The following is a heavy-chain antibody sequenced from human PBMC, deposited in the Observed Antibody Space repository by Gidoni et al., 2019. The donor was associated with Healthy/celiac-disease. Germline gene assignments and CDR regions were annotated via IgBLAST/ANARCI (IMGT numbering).Heavy chain of an antibody. CDR2: IIPIFGTA. CDR1: GGTFSSYA. CDR3: ARDYRDYYYDSSGYYSLDY. D-gene: IGHD3-22*01. J-gene: IGHJ4*02. Sequence: QVQLVQSGAAVKKPGSSVKVSCKASGGTFSSYAISWVRQAPGQGLEWMGGIIPIFGTANYAQKFQGRVTITADESTSTAYMELSSLRSEDTAVYYCARDYRDYYYDSSGYYSLDYWGQGTLVTVSS. V-gene: IGHV1-69*01.